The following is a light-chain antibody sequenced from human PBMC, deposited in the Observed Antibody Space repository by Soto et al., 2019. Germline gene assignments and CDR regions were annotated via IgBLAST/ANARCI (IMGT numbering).Light chain of an antibody. CDR2: AAS. J-gene: IGKJ3*01. V-gene: IGKV1-9*01. CDR1: QGISSY. Sequence: DIQLTQSPSSLSASVGDRVTITCRASQGISSYLAWYQQKPGKAPKLLIYAASTLQSGVPSRFSGSGSGTDFTLTISSLQPEDFATYYCQQLNSYPPFGPGTKVDIQ. CDR3: QQLNSYPP.